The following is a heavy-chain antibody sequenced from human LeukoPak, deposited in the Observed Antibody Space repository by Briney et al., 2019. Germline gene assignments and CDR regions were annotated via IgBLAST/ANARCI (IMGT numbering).Heavy chain of an antibody. Sequence: PSETLSLTCTVSGGSISSHYWSWIRQPPGKGLEWIGYIYYSGSTNYNPSLKSRVTVSVDTSKNQFSLKLSSVTAADTAVYYCARFTTVTTYGGFDYWGQGTLVTVSS. D-gene: IGHD4-17*01. CDR3: ARFTTVTTYGGFDY. CDR1: GGSISSHY. J-gene: IGHJ4*02. CDR2: IYYSGST. V-gene: IGHV4-59*11.